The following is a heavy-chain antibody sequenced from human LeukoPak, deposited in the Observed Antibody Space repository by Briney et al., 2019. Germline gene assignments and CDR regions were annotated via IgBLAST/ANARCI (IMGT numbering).Heavy chain of an antibody. CDR2: IAASGGST. D-gene: IGHD2-2*01. CDR3: STVIPASGTPY. V-gene: IGHV3-23*01. CDR1: GFTFNNYA. J-gene: IGHJ4*02. Sequence: PGGSLRLSCAASGFTFNNYAMSWVRQAPGKGLEWVSAIAASGGSTYSADSVKGRFTISRDNSKNTLFLQMNSLRAEDTAVYYCSTVIPASGTPYWGQGTLVTVSS.